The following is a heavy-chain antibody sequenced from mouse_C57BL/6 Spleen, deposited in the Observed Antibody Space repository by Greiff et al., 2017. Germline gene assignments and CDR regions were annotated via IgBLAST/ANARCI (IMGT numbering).Heavy chain of an antibody. J-gene: IGHJ1*03. D-gene: IGHD2-2*01. V-gene: IGHV1-81*01. Sequence: QVQLQQSGAELARPGASVKLSCKASGYTFTSYGISWVKQRTGQGLEWIGEIYPRSGNTYYNEKFKGKATLTADKSSSTAYMELRSLTSEDSAVYFCARCYGYDRAEYFDVWGTGTTVTVSS. CDR2: IYPRSGNT. CDR3: ARCYGYDRAEYFDV. CDR1: GYTFTSYG.